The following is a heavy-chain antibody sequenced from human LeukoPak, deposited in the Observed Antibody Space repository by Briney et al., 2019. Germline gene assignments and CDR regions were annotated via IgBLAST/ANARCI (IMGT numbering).Heavy chain of an antibody. D-gene: IGHD3-3*01. Sequence: GGSLRLSCAASGFTFSSYAMSWVRQAPGKGLVWVSRINRDGTTTAYADSVKGRFTISRDNSKNTLYLQMNSLRAEDTAVYYCARDPGSGYSPYYYGMDVWGQGTTFTVSS. CDR1: GFTFSSYA. J-gene: IGHJ6*02. CDR2: INRDGTTT. CDR3: ARDPGSGYSPYYYGMDV. V-gene: IGHV3-23*03.